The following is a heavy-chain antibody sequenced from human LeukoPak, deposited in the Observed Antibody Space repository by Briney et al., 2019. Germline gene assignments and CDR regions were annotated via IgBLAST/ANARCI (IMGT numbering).Heavy chain of an antibody. J-gene: IGHJ4*02. V-gene: IGHV1-46*01. CDR2: INPSGGST. D-gene: IGHD2-15*01. CDR1: GYTFTSYY. CDR3: AAPEDCSGGSCYTGGFDY. Sequence: ASVKVSCKASGYTFTSYYMHWVRQAPGQGLEWMGIINPSGGSTSYAQKFQGRVTMTRDTSTSTVYMELSSLRSEDTAVYYCAAPEDCSGGSCYTGGFDYWGQGTLVTVSS.